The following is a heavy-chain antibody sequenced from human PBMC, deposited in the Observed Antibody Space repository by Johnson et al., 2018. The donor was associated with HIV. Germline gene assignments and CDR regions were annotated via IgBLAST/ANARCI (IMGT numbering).Heavy chain of an antibody. CDR3: ARVTSSVTTAKYGAFDI. J-gene: IGHJ3*02. Sequence: QVQLVESGGGVVQPGRSLRLSCAASGFTFSSYGMHWVRQAPGKGLEWVAVISHDGSNKYYADSVKGRFTISRDNSKNTLYLQMNSLGPEDTAVFYCARVTSSVTTAKYGAFDIWGQGTMVTVSS. V-gene: IGHV3-30*03. CDR2: ISHDGSNK. D-gene: IGHD4-17*01. CDR1: GFTFSSYG.